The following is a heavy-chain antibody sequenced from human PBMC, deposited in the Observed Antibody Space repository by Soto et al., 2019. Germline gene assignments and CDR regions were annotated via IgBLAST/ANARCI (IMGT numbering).Heavy chain of an antibody. V-gene: IGHV3-48*01. CDR1: GFTFSTDS. D-gene: IGHD6-19*01. CDR3: AREGEECSGCNYFVY. Sequence: EMQLVESGGGLLQPGGSLRLACAASGFTFSTDSLNWVRQAPGKGLGWVSYMGSGGSTIYSADYVKGRFTISRDNAENSLDLQMNSLRAEDTALDYCAREGEECSGCNYFVYWGQGTQVTVSS. J-gene: IGHJ4*02. CDR2: MGSGGSTI.